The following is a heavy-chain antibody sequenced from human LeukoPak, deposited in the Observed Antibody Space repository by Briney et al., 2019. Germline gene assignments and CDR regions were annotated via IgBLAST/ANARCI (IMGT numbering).Heavy chain of an antibody. Sequence: GGSLRLSCAASGFIFSNYAMSWVRQAPGKGLEWVSAIDSTGAYTWYADSVKGRFTISKDSSKTILYLQMNSLRAEDTAVYYCARDQRRYCSGGSCYVDYWGQGTLVTVSS. CDR1: GFIFSNYA. J-gene: IGHJ4*02. CDR3: ARDQRRYCSGGSCYVDY. D-gene: IGHD2-15*01. CDR2: IDSTGAYT. V-gene: IGHV3-23*01.